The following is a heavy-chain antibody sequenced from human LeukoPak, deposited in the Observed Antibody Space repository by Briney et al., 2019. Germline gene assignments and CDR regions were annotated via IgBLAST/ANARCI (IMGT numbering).Heavy chain of an antibody. CDR3: ARGTYAIGYCSGGSCYGLWRTTEYFQH. CDR1: GYSISSGYY. CDR2: IYHSGRT. J-gene: IGHJ1*01. Sequence: PSETLSLTCTVSGYSISSGYYWGWIRQPPGKGLEWIGIIYHSGRTDYNPSLKSRVTISEDTSKNQFSLKLSSVTAADTAVYYCARGTYAIGYCSGGSCYGLWRTTEYFQHWGQGTLVTVSS. V-gene: IGHV4-38-2*02. D-gene: IGHD2-15*01.